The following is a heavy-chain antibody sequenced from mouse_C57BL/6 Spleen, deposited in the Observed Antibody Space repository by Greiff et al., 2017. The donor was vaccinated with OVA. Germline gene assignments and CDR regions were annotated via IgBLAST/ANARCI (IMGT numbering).Heavy chain of an antibody. J-gene: IGHJ4*01. CDR1: GYAFSSSW. CDR2: IYPGDGDT. CDR3: AREGYYGGSPFYAMDY. D-gene: IGHD1-1*01. V-gene: IGHV1-82*01. Sequence: VQLQQSGPELVKPGASVKISCKASGYAFSSSWMNWVKQRPGKGLEWIGRIYPGDGDTNYNGKFKGKATLTADKSSSTAYMQLSSLTSEDSAVYFCAREGYYGGSPFYAMDYWGQGTSVTVSS.